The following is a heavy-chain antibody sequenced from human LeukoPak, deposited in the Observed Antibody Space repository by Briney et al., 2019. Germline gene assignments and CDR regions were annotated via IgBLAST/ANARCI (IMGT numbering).Heavy chain of an antibody. V-gene: IGHV3-74*01. CDR1: GFTFSSYW. D-gene: IGHD3-22*01. CDR3: ARDSDSSGYYSFDY. CDR2: INSDGSGT. Sequence: PGGSLRLSCAASGFTFSSYWMHWVRQAPGKGLVWVSRINSDGSGTTYADSVKGRFTISRDNAKNTLYVQMNSLRAEDTAVYYCARDSDSSGYYSFDYWGQGILVTVSS. J-gene: IGHJ4*02.